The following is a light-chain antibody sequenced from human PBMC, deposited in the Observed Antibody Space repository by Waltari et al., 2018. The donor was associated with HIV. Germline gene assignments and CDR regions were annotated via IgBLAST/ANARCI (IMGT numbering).Light chain of an antibody. V-gene: IGLV2-8*01. J-gene: IGLJ2*01. CDR3: AAYAGNNIVI. Sequence: QSALTQPPSASGSPEQSVTVSCTGTSSDIGYFNYVSWYQQHPGKAPKLLIYDVNKRPSGVPDRFSASKSGATASLTVSGLLAEDEADYYCAAYAGNNIVIFGGGTKVTV. CDR2: DVN. CDR1: SSDIGYFNY.